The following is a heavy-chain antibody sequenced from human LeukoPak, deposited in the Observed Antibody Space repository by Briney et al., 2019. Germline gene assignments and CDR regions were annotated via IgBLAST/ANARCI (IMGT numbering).Heavy chain of an antibody. V-gene: IGHV3-30-3*01. CDR3: ARDKWELLGYYYYYMDV. J-gene: IGHJ6*03. CDR2: ISYDGSNK. CDR1: GFTFSSYA. D-gene: IGHD1-26*01. Sequence: RSLRLSCAASGFTFSSYAMHWVRQAPGKGLEWMAVISYDGSNKYYADSVKGRFTISRDNSKNTLYLQMNSLRAEDTAVYYCARDKWELLGYYYYYMDVWGKGTTVTVSS.